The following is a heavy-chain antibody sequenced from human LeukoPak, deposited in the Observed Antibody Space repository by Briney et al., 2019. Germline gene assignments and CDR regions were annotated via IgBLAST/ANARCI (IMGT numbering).Heavy chain of an antibody. CDR1: GFTFSSYE. CDR3: ARADSSGYYSGYYYMDV. CDR2: ISSSGSTI. Sequence: PGGSLRLSCAASGFTFSSYEMNWVRQAPGKGLEWVSYISSSGSTIYYADSVKGRFIISRDNAKNSLYLQMNSLRAEDTAVYYCARADSSGYYSGYYYMDVWGKGTTVTISS. J-gene: IGHJ6*03. D-gene: IGHD3-22*01. V-gene: IGHV3-48*03.